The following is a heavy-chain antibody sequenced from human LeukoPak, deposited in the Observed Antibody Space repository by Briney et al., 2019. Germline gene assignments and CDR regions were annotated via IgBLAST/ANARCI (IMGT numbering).Heavy chain of an antibody. CDR1: GGTFSSYA. V-gene: IGHV1-69*13. CDR3: ARGGGYGSGPY. J-gene: IGHJ4*02. D-gene: IGHD3-10*01. CDR2: IIPIFDTT. Sequence: ASVKVSCKASGGTFSSYAISWVRQAPGQGLEWMGGIIPIFDTTNYAQKFQGRDTITADEATSTAYMELSSLRSEDTAVYYCARGGGYGSGPYWGQGTLVTVSS.